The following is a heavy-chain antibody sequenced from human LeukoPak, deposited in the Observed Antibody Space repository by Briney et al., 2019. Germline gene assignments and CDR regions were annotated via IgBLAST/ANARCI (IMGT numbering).Heavy chain of an antibody. CDR2: IYTSGST. CDR1: GGSISSGSYY. J-gene: IGHJ4*02. CDR3: ARDIGSGWSHFDY. V-gene: IGHV4-61*02. Sequence: SETLSLTCTVSGGSISSGSYYWSWIRQPAGKGLEWIGRIYTSGSTNYNPSLKSRVIMSVDTSKNQFSLKLSSVTAADTAVYYCARDIGSGWSHFDYWGQGTLVTVSS. D-gene: IGHD6-19*01.